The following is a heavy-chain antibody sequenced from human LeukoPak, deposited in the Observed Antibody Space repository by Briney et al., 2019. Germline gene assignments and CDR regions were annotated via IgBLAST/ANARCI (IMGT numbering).Heavy chain of an antibody. J-gene: IGHJ4*02. Sequence: SETLSLTCTVSGGSISSGDYYWSWIRQPPGKGLEWIGYVYYSGSTYYNPSLKSRLTISGDTSKNQFSLRLSSVTAADTAVYYCARGTWSSSIDYWGQGTLVTVSS. V-gene: IGHV4-30-4*01. CDR3: ARGTWSSSIDY. D-gene: IGHD6-6*01. CDR1: GGSISSGDYY. CDR2: VYYSGST.